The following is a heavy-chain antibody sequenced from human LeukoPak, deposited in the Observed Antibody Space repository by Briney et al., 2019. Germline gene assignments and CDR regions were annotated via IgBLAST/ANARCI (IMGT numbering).Heavy chain of an antibody. CDR3: ARDRGIVGATKFGFDP. D-gene: IGHD1-26*01. CDR2: INPNSGGT. J-gene: IGHJ5*02. V-gene: IGHV1-2*02. Sequence: ASVKVSCKASGYTFTGYYMHWVRQAPGQGLEWMGWINPNSGGTNYAQKFQGRVTMTRDTSISTAYMELSRLRSDDTAVYYCARDRGIVGATKFGFDPWGQGTLVTVSS. CDR1: GYTFTGYY.